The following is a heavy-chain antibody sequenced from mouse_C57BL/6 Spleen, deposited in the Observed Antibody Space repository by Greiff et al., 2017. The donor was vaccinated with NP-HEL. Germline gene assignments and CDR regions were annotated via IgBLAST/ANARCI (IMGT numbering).Heavy chain of an antibody. Sequence: EVKLMESGAELVKPGASFPFSFPASGFTIKDYYMHWVKQRTEQGLEWIGRIDPEDGETKYAPKFQGKATITADTSSNTAYLQLSSLTSEDTAVYYCARSAYWGQGTLVTVSA. J-gene: IGHJ3*01. CDR2: IDPEDGET. V-gene: IGHV14-2*01. CDR1: GFTIKDYY. CDR3: ARSAY.